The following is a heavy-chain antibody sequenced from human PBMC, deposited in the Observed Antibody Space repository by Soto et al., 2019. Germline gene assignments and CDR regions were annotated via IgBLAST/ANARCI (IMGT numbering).Heavy chain of an antibody. J-gene: IGHJ4*02. D-gene: IGHD2-2*01. V-gene: IGHV1-18*01. Sequence: ASVKVSCKASGYTFTSYGISWVRQAPGQGLEWMGWISAYNGNTNYAQKLQGKVTMTTDTSTRTAYMELSSLRSDDTAVYYCARADRGVCCSRTSCYYSFLDYWGEGTLGTV. CDR2: ISAYNGNT. CDR1: GYTFTSYG. CDR3: ARADRGVCCSRTSCYYSFLDY.